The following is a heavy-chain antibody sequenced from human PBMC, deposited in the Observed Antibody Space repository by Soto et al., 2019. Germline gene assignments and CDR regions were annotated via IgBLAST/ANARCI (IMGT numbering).Heavy chain of an antibody. CDR2: INPNSGGT. Sequence: ASVKVSCKASGYTLTGYYMHWLRQAPGQGLEWMGWINPNSGGTNYAQKFQGWVTMTRDTSISTAYMELSRLRSDDTAVYYCARGGEMATTSGFDYWGQGTLVTVSS. D-gene: IGHD3-16*01. V-gene: IGHV1-2*04. J-gene: IGHJ4*02. CDR3: ARGGEMATTSGFDY. CDR1: GYTLTGYY.